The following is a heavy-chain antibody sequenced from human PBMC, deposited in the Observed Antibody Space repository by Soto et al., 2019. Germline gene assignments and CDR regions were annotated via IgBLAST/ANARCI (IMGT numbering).Heavy chain of an antibody. CDR3: ARGLYYDFWSGYSPDAFDI. Sequence: GGSLRLSCAASGFTFSSYAMSWVRQAPGKGLEWVSAISGSGGSTYYADSVKGRFTISRDNSKNSLYLQMNSLRAEDTAVYYCARGLYYDFWSGYSPDAFDIWGQGTMVTVSS. CDR1: GFTFSSYA. J-gene: IGHJ3*02. CDR2: ISGSGGST. V-gene: IGHV3-23*01. D-gene: IGHD3-3*01.